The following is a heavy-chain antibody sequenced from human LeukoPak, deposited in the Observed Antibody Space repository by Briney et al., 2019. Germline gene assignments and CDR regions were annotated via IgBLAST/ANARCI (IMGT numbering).Heavy chain of an antibody. V-gene: IGHV1-8*01. D-gene: IGHD2-8*01. CDR2: MNPNSGNT. J-gene: IGHJ6*02. CDR3: ARALDEANAVYYYYYYGMDV. Sequence: ASVKVSCKASGYTFTSYDINWVRQATGQGLEWMGWMNPNSGNTGYAQKFQGRVTMTRNTSISTAYMELSSLRSDDTAVYYCARALDEANAVYYYYYYGMDVWGQGTTVTVSS. CDR1: GYTFTSYD.